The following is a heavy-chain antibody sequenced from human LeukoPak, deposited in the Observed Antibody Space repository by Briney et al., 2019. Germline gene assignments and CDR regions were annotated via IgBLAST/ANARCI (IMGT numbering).Heavy chain of an antibody. CDR2: ISPTISSSI. J-gene: IGHJ4*02. D-gene: IGHD6-13*01. Sequence: GGSLRLSCAASGFTFSSYSMNWVRQAPGRGLEWVSYISPTISSSIYYADSVKGRFTISRDNAKNSLFLQMSSLRDEDTAVYYCARAAYSSSPDYWGQGTLVTVSS. CDR3: ARAAYSSSPDY. CDR1: GFTFSSYS. V-gene: IGHV3-48*02.